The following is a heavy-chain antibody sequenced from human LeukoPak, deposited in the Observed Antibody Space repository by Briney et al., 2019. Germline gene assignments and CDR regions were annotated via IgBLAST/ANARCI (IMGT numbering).Heavy chain of an antibody. D-gene: IGHD5-24*01. CDR1: GGSISSSSYY. V-gene: IGHV4-39*01. CDR2: IYYSGST. Sequence: SETLSLTCTVSGGSISSSSYYWGWIRQPPGKGLEWIGSIYYSGSTYYNPSLKSRVTISVDTSKNQFSLKLSSVTAADTAVYYCAGQGNVEMATISGGGLPFLDYWGQGTLVTVSS. J-gene: IGHJ4*02. CDR3: AGQGNVEMATISGGGLPFLDY.